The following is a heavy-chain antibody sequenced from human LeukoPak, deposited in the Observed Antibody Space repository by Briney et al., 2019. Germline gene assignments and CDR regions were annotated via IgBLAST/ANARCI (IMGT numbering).Heavy chain of an antibody. Sequence: ASVKVSCKASGYTFTSYGTSWVRQAPGQGLEWMGWISAYNGNTNYAQKLQGRVTMTTDTSTSTAYMELRSLRSDDTAVYYCARVTRYSSSRCLDYWGQGTLVTVSS. J-gene: IGHJ4*02. CDR3: ARVTRYSSSRCLDY. V-gene: IGHV1-18*04. CDR1: GYTFTSYG. D-gene: IGHD6-13*01. CDR2: ISAYNGNT.